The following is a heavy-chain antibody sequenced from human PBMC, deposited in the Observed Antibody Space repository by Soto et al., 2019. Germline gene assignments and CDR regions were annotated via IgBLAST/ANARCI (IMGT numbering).Heavy chain of an antibody. J-gene: IGHJ6*02. CDR2: IDWDDDK. V-gene: IGHV2-70*01. CDR3: ARSIVVVVAATPTNYGMDV. CDR1: GFSLSTSGMC. Sequence: SGPTLVNPTQTLTLTCTFSGFSLSTSGMCVSWIRQPPGKPLEWLALIDWDDDKYYSTSLKTRLTISKDTSKNQVVLTMTNMDPVDTATYYCARSIVVVVAATPTNYGMDVWGQGTTVTVSS. D-gene: IGHD2-15*01.